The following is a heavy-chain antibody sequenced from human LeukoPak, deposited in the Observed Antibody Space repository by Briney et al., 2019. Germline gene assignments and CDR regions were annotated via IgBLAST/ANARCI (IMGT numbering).Heavy chain of an antibody. Sequence: GKSLRLSCAASGFIFRSYGMHWVRQAPGKGLEWVALISYDGSDKYYADSVKGRFTISRDNSNNTLYLQMHSLRAEDTAVYYCARDGSGIGNYFDYWGQGTLVTVSS. CDR3: ARDGSGIGNYFDY. CDR1: GFIFRSYG. D-gene: IGHD3-10*01. CDR2: ISYDGSDK. V-gene: IGHV3-30*03. J-gene: IGHJ4*02.